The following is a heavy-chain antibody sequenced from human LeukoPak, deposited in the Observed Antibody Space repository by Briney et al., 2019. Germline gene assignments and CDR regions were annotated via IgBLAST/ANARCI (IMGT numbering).Heavy chain of an antibody. CDR2: IIPIFGTA. CDR3: ARSGDPWGFGWYYYYYMDV. J-gene: IGHJ6*03. V-gene: IGHV1-69*05. CDR1: GGTFSSYA. Sequence: GSSVKVSCKASGGTFSSYAISWVRQAPGQGLEWMGGIIPIFGTANYAQKFQGRVTMTRNTSISTAYMELSSLRSEDTAVYYCARSGDPWGFGWYYYYYMDVWGKGTTVTVSS. D-gene: IGHD3-3*01.